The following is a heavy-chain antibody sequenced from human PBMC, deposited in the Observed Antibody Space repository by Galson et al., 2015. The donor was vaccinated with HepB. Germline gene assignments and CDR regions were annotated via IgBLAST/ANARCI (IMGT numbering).Heavy chain of an antibody. CDR3: AKDMSSSSWYVVDY. CDR1: GFTFDDYA. D-gene: IGHD6-13*01. CDR2: ISWNSGGI. Sequence: SLRLSCAASGFTFDDYAMHWVQQAPGKGLEWVSGISWNSGGIAYADSVKGRFTISRDNAKNSLYLQMNSLRAEDTALYYCAKDMSSSSWYVVDYWGQGTLVTVSS. V-gene: IGHV3-9*01. J-gene: IGHJ4*02.